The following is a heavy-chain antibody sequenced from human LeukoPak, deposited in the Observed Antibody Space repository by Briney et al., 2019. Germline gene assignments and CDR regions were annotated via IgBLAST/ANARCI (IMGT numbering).Heavy chain of an antibody. CDR2: ISYDGSNK. CDR1: GFTFSSYA. J-gene: IGHJ6*02. D-gene: IGHD1-26*01. V-gene: IGHV3-30-3*01. CDR3: AKDGIVGATTYYYYGMDV. Sequence: PGGSLRLSCAAPGFTFSSYAMHWVRQAPGKGLEWVAVISYDGSNKYYADSVKGRFTISRDNSKNTLYLQMNSLRAEDTAVYYCAKDGIVGATTYYYYGMDVWGQGTTVTVSS.